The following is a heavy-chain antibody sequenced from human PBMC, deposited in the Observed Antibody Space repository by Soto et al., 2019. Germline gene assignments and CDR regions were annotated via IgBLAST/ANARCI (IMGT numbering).Heavy chain of an antibody. Sequence: EVQLVESGGGLVKPGGSLRRSCAASGFTFSSYSMNWVRQAPGKGLEWVSSISSSSSYIYYADSVKGRFTISRDNAKNSLYLQMNSLRAEDTAVYYCARDLSAGDYAYYFDYWGQGTLVTVSS. D-gene: IGHD4-17*01. V-gene: IGHV3-21*01. CDR1: GFTFSSYS. CDR3: ARDLSAGDYAYYFDY. J-gene: IGHJ4*02. CDR2: ISSSSSYI.